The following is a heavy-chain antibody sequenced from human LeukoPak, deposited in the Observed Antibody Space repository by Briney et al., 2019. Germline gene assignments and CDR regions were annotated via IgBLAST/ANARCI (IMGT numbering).Heavy chain of an antibody. CDR3: AGHFDY. CDR1: GYSFTSYW. Sequence: GESLKISCKGSGYSFTSYWIAWVLQVPGRGLEWMGIIFPEDSNTRYSPSFQGQVTISADKSINTAYLQWSSLKASDTAMYYCAGHFDYWGQGTLVTVSS. CDR2: IFPEDSNT. V-gene: IGHV5-51*01. J-gene: IGHJ4*02.